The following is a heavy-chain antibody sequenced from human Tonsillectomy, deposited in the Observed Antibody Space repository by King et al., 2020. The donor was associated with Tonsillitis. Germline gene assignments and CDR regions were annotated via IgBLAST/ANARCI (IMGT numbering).Heavy chain of an antibody. D-gene: IGHD6-19*01. CDR1: GDSVSNNSAA. J-gene: IGHJ5*02. Sequence: VQLQQSGPGLVKPSQTPSLTCAISGDSVSNNSAACNWIRQSPSRGLEWLGRTYYRSKWYNDYSISVKGRITINPDTSKNHFSLQLNSVTPEDTAIYYCVRGEWSSGRGWFDPWGQGILVTVSS. CDR3: VRGEWSSGRGWFDP. V-gene: IGHV6-1*01. CDR2: TYYRSKWYN.